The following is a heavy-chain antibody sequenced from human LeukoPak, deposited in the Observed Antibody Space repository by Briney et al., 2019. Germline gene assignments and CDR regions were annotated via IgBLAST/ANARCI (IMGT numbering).Heavy chain of an antibody. CDR2: IQSGGYI. CDR1: GLSISDQY. J-gene: IGHJ6*02. Sequence: PGGSLRLSCAASGLSISDQYMSWVRQAPGKGLEWVSIIQSGGYIYYGDSVKGRFTISRDDSRNTLYLQLSSLRAEDTAVYYCAKDLITMVRGSPMDVWGQGTTVTVSS. CDR3: AKDLITMVRGSPMDV. V-gene: IGHV3-53*05. D-gene: IGHD3-10*01.